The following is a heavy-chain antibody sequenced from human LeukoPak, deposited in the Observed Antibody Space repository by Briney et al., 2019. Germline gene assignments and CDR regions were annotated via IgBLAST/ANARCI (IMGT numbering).Heavy chain of an antibody. D-gene: IGHD3-22*01. CDR1: GFTFSSYA. J-gene: IGHJ4*02. CDR2: ISGSGGST. CDR3: AKSPYYYDSSGYYAH. Sequence: GGSLRLSCAASGFTFSSYAMSWVRQAPGKGLEWVSAISGSGGSTYYADSVKGRFTISRDNSKNTLYLQMNSLRAEDTAVYYCAKSPYYYDSSGYYAHWGQGTLVTVSS. V-gene: IGHV3-23*01.